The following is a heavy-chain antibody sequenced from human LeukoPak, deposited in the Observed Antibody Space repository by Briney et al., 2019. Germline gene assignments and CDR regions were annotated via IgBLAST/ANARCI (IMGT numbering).Heavy chain of an antibody. V-gene: IGHV1-18*01. D-gene: IGHD2-15*01. CDR1: GYTFTSYG. J-gene: IGHJ4*02. Sequence: ASVKVSCKASGYTFTSYGISWVRQAPGQGLEWMGWISAYNGNTNYAQKLQGRVTMTTDTSTSTAYMGLRSLRSDDTAVYYCVRDIVVVVAATLFDYWGQGTLVIVSS. CDR3: VRDIVVVVAATLFDY. CDR2: ISAYNGNT.